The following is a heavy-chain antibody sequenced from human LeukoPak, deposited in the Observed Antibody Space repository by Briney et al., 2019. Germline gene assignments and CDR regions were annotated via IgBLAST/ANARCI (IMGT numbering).Heavy chain of an antibody. CDR3: ARDPTPGYSSSWYRD. J-gene: IGHJ4*02. CDR1: GFIFSSYS. D-gene: IGHD6-13*01. V-gene: IGHV3-21*01. CDR2: ISSSSSYI. Sequence: GGSLRLSCAASGFIFSSYSMNWVRQAPGKGLEWVSSISSSSSYIYYADSVKGRFTISRDNAKNSLYLQMNSLRAEDTAVYYCARDPTPGYSSSWYRDWGQGTLVTVSS.